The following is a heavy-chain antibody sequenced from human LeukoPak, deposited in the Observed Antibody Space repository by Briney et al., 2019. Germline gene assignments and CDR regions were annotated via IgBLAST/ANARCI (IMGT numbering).Heavy chain of an antibody. J-gene: IGHJ4*02. Sequence: SETLSLTCTVSDDSITIYYWTWIRQPPGKGLEWIGYIYYSGSTNYNPSLKSRVTISVDTSKNQFSLKLSSVTAADTAVYYCARRGMGFGELSPYYYFDYWGQGTLVTVSS. CDR2: IYYSGST. V-gene: IGHV4-59*01. D-gene: IGHD3-10*01. CDR1: DDSITIYY. CDR3: ARRGMGFGELSPYYYFDY.